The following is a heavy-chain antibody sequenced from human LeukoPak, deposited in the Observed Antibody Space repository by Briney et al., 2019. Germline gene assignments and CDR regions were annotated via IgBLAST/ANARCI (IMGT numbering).Heavy chain of an antibody. CDR2: IYHSGST. CDR3: ARVVATKDNDAFDI. V-gene: IGHV4-38-2*02. J-gene: IGHJ3*02. CDR1: GYSISSGYY. Sequence: SETLSLTCTVPGYSISSGYYWGWIRQPPGKGLEWIGSIYHSGSTYYNPSLKSRVTISVDTSKNQFSLKLSSVTAADTAVYYCARVVATKDNDAFDIWGQGTMVTVSS. D-gene: IGHD5-12*01.